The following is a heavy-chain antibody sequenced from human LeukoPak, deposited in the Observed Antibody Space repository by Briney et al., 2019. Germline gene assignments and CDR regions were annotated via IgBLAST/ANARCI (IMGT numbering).Heavy chain of an antibody. Sequence: SETLSLTCAVYGGSFSGYYWSWIRQPPGKGLEWIGEINHSGSTNYNPSLKSRVTISVDTSKNQFSLKLSSVTAADTAVYYCARGITYYYDSSGYCLGYWGQGTLVTVSS. CDR1: GGSFSGYY. V-gene: IGHV4-34*01. J-gene: IGHJ4*02. D-gene: IGHD3-22*01. CDR3: ARGITYYYDSSGYCLGY. CDR2: INHSGST.